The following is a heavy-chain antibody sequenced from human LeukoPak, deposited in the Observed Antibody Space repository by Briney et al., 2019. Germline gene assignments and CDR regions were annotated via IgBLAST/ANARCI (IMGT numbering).Heavy chain of an antibody. V-gene: IGHV4-39*01. J-gene: IGHJ2*01. CDR1: GGSISSTIYY. D-gene: IGHD3-22*01. Sequence: SETLSLTCTVSGGSISSTIYYWGWTRQPPGKGLEWIGSIYYSGSTYYNWTLQSRVTTSVDTSKNQFSLRLSSVPAADTAVYYCARLSASSGYYPYWYFDLWGRGTLVTVS. CDR2: IYYSGST. CDR3: ARLSASSGYYPYWYFDL.